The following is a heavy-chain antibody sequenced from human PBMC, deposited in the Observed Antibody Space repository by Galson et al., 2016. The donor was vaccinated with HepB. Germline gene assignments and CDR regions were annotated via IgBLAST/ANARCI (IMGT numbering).Heavy chain of an antibody. CDR2: ISGSGDET. V-gene: IGHV3-23*01. D-gene: IGHD3-10*01. CDR1: GFTFSSYA. CDR3: ASGIAVTTSNSFWYFDL. Sequence: SLRLSCAASGFTFSSYAMTWVRQAPGKGLDWVSTISGSGDETNYADSVKDRFTFSRDNSKNTLYLQMTSLRAEDTAVYYCASGIAVTTSNSFWYFDLWGRGTLVTVSS. J-gene: IGHJ2*01.